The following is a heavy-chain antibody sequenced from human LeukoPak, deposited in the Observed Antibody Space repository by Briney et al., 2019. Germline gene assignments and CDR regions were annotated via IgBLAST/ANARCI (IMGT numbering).Heavy chain of an antibody. D-gene: IGHD6-13*01. J-gene: IGHJ4*02. CDR3: ASWAGTATGFSGPFDY. CDR1: GLTFSRQS. V-gene: IGHV3-48*01. Sequence: GGSLRLSCAVSGLTFSRQSMNWVRQAPGKGLEWLSHISSSGTTIYYADSVKGRFTISRDNAKNSLYLQMNSLRADDTAVYYCASWAGTATGFSGPFDYWGQGTLVTVSS. CDR2: ISSSGTTI.